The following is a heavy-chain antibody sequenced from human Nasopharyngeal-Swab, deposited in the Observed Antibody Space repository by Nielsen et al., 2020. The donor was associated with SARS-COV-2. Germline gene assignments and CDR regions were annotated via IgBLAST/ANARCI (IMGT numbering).Heavy chain of an antibody. Sequence: GESLKISCAASGFTFSSYGMHWVRQAPGKGLEWVAVIWYDGSNKYYADSVEGRFTISRDNSKNTLYLQMNSLRAEDTAVYYCARGRTSGYSYGFYFDYWGQGTLATVSS. V-gene: IGHV3-33*01. CDR1: GFTFSSYG. CDR2: IWYDGSNK. D-gene: IGHD5-18*01. CDR3: ARGRTSGYSYGFYFDY. J-gene: IGHJ4*02.